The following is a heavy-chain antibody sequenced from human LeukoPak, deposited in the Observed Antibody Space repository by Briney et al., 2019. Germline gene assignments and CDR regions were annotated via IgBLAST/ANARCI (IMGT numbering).Heavy chain of an antibody. D-gene: IGHD3-10*01. Sequence: SETLSLTCTVSGYSISSGYYWGWIRQPPGKGLEWIGSIYHSGSTYYNPSLKSRVTISVDTSKNQFSLKLSSVTAADTAVYYCARVGGTMVRGVIITPYYFDYWGQGTLVTVSS. V-gene: IGHV4-38-2*02. CDR2: IYHSGST. CDR3: ARVGGTMVRGVIITPYYFDY. J-gene: IGHJ4*02. CDR1: GYSISSGYY.